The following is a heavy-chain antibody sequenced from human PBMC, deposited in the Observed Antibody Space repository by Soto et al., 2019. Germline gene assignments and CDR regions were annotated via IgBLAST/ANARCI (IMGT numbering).Heavy chain of an antibody. CDR2: INAYNGNT. Sequence: ASVKVSCKASGYTFTSYGISWVRQAPGQGLEWMGWINAYNGNTKYAQKLQGRVTMTTDTSTSTAYMELRSLRSDDTAVYYCARDQTMAQFDYWGQGTLVTVSS. V-gene: IGHV1-18*01. CDR3: ARDQTMAQFDY. D-gene: IGHD3-10*01. CDR1: GYTFTSYG. J-gene: IGHJ4*02.